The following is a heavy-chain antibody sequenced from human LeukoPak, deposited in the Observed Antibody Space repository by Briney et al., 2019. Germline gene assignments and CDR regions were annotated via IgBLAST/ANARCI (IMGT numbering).Heavy chain of an antibody. D-gene: IGHD2-15*01. V-gene: IGHV3-64*01. Sequence: GGSLRLSCAASGFTFSSYAMHWVRQGPGKGLEYVSGISSNGGSTYYANSVKGRFTISRENSKNTLYLQMGSLRAEDVAVYYCAREGQLSGYFDSWGQGTLVTVSS. J-gene: IGHJ4*02. CDR3: AREGQLSGYFDS. CDR1: GFTFSSYA. CDR2: ISSNGGST.